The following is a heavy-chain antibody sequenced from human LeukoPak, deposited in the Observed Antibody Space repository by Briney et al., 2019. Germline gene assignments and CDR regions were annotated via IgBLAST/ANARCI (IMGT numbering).Heavy chain of an antibody. Sequence: GGSLRLSCAASGFTFSSYGMHWVRQAPGKGLEWVAVIWYGGSNKYYADSVKGRFTISRDNSKNMLYLQMDSLRADDTAVYYCADFGSGSHCFDYWGQGTLVTVSS. J-gene: IGHJ4*02. CDR1: GFTFSSYG. V-gene: IGHV3-33*08. CDR2: IWYGGSNK. D-gene: IGHD3-10*01. CDR3: ADFGSGSHCFDY.